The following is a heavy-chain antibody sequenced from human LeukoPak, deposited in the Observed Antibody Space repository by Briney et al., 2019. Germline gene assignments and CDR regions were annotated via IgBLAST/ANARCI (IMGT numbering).Heavy chain of an antibody. CDR1: GGSISSGGYS. CDR2: IYHSGST. J-gene: IGHJ4*02. V-gene: IGHV4-30-2*01. CDR3: ARGRYFDY. Sequence: SETLSLTCAVSGGSISSGGYSWRWIRQPPGKGLEWIGYIYHSGSTNYNPSLKSRVTISVDTSKNQFSLKLSSVTAADTAVYYCARGRYFDYWGQGTLVTVSS.